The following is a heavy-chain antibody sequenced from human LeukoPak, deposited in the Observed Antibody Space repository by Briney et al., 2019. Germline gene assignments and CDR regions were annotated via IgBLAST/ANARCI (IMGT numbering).Heavy chain of an antibody. CDR3: AKIETNGVCYWCYFDF. V-gene: IGHV3-23*01. CDR1: GFTFSSYA. J-gene: IGHJ4*02. CDR2: ISGSGGST. D-gene: IGHD2-8*01. Sequence: YPGGSLRLSCAASGFTFSSYAMSWVRQAPGKGLEWVSAISGSGGSTYYADSVKGRFTISRDNSKNTLYLQMNSLRAEDTAVYYCAKIETNGVCYWCYFDFWGQGTLVTVSS.